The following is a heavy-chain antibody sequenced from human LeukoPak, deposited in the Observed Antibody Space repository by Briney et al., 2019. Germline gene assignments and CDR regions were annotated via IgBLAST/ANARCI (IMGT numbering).Heavy chain of an antibody. CDR3: ARDSASYYYDSSGYYGLAY. Sequence: GASLKVSCKASGYTFTSYYMHWVRQAPGQGLEWMGIINPSGGSTSYAQKFQGRVTMTRDMSTSTVYMELSSLRSEDTAVYYCARDSASYYYDSSGYYGLAYWGQGTLVTVSS. D-gene: IGHD3-22*01. CDR1: GYTFTSYY. J-gene: IGHJ4*02. CDR2: INPSGGST. V-gene: IGHV1-46*01.